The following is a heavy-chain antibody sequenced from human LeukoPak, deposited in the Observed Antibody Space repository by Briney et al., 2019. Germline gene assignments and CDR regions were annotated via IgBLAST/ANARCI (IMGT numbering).Heavy chain of an antibody. V-gene: IGHV4-38-2*02. J-gene: IGHJ4*02. CDR1: GYSISSGYY. CDR2: SGST. D-gene: IGHD3/OR15-3a*01. CDR3: ARDFRGGTGGLDY. Sequence: SETLSLTCTVSGYSISSGYYWGWIRQPPGKGLEWIGSGSTYYNPSLKSRVTISVDTSKNQFSLKLSSVTAADTAVYYCARDFRGGTGGLDYWGQGTLVTVSS.